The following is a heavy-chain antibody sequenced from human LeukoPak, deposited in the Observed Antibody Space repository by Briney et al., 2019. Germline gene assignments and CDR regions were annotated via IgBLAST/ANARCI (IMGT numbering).Heavy chain of an antibody. J-gene: IGHJ4*02. Sequence: SVKVSCKASGYTFTSYAISWVRQAPGQGLEWMGRIIPILGIANYAQKFQGRVTITADKSTSTAYMELSSLRSEDTAVYYCARAQSPYYYDSSGYPTEYFDYWGQGTLVTVSS. CDR3: ARAQSPYYYDSSGYPTEYFDY. CDR2: IIPILGIA. V-gene: IGHV1-69*04. CDR1: GYTFTSYA. D-gene: IGHD3-22*01.